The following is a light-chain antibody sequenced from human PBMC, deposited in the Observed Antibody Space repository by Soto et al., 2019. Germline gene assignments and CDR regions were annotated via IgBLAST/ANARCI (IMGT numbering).Light chain of an antibody. J-gene: IGKJ4*01. CDR2: AAS. V-gene: IGKV1-39*01. CDR1: QAISTY. CDR3: QQTYSAIT. Sequence: DIQVTQSPSSRSASVVDRVTITCRASQAISTYLNWYQHKPGKAPDLLIHAASSLHSGVPSRFSGSGSGTDFTLTISSLQPQDFATYYCQQTYSAITFGGGTKVDIK.